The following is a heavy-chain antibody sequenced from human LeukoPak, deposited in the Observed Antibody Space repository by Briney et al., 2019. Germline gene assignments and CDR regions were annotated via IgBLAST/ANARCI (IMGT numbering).Heavy chain of an antibody. CDR2: ISSSSNYI. Sequence: GGSLRLSCAASGFTFNTYTMNWVRQAPGKGLEWVSSISSSSNYIYYADSVKGRFTISRDNAKNSLYLQMNSLRAEDTAVYYCARVSYRTSSVDYWGQGTLVTVSS. CDR3: ARVSYRTSSVDY. J-gene: IGHJ4*02. CDR1: GFTFNTYT. D-gene: IGHD1-26*01. V-gene: IGHV3-21*01.